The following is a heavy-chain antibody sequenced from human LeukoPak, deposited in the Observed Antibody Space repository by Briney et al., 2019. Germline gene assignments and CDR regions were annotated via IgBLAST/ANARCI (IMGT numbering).Heavy chain of an antibody. Sequence: SETLSLTCTVSGGSISSGGYYWSWIRQPPGKGLEWIGYIYHSGSTNYNPSLKSRVTISVDTSKNQFSLKLSSVTAADTAVYYCARLVRSGNWFDPWGQGTLVTVSS. V-gene: IGHV4-30-2*01. CDR1: GGSISSGGYY. CDR2: IYHSGST. J-gene: IGHJ5*02. D-gene: IGHD3-10*01. CDR3: ARLVRSGNWFDP.